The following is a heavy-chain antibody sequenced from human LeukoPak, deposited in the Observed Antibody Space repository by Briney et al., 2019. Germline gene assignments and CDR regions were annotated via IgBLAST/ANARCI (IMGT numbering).Heavy chain of an antibody. CDR1: GFTLSSFA. CDR3: AKDAPYCSGGSCYDY. CDR2: ISGSGGST. Sequence: PAGSLRLSCTASGFTLSSFAMSWVRRAPGKGLEWVSAISGSGGSTYYAHSVKGRFTISRDNSKNTLYLQMNSLRAEDTAVYYCAKDAPYCSGGSCYDYWGQGTLVTVSS. V-gene: IGHV3-23*01. J-gene: IGHJ4*02. D-gene: IGHD2-15*01.